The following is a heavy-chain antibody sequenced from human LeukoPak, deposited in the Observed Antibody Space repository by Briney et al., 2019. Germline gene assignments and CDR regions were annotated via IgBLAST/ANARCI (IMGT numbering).Heavy chain of an antibody. J-gene: IGHJ4*02. CDR3: ARVRVNSIFDY. Sequence: SETLSLTCAFYGGSFSGYYWSWIRQPPGKGLEWIGEINHSGSTNYHPSLKSRVTISVDTSKNQFSLKLTSVTAADTAVYYCARVRVNSIFDYWGQGTLVTVSS. CDR1: GGSFSGYY. D-gene: IGHD4-23*01. V-gene: IGHV4-34*01. CDR2: INHSGST.